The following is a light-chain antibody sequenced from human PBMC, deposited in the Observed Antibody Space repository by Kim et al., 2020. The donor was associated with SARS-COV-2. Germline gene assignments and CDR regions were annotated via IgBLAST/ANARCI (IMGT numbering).Light chain of an antibody. J-gene: IGKJ4*01. V-gene: IGKV1-12*01. CDR3: QQDNSFPLT. CDR2: GAS. Sequence: DIQMTQSPSSVSASVGDRVTITCRASQGISSWLAWYQRKPGKVPKLLIYGASSLQSGVPSRFSGSGSGTDFTLTISSLQPEDFATYYCQQDNSFPLTFGGGTKVDIK. CDR1: QGISSW.